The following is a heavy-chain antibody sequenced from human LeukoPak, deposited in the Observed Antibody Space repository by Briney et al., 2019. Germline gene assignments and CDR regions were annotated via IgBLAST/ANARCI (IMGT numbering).Heavy chain of an antibody. J-gene: IGHJ5*02. CDR2: IYYSGTS. D-gene: IGHD2-15*01. Sequence: SETLSLTCTVSGGSISGYYWSWIRQPPGKGLEWIGYIYYSGTSNYNPSLKSRVTISVDTSKNQFSLKLSSVTAADTAVYYCARTEIGYCSGGTCSNWFDPWGQGTVVTVSS. CDR3: ARTEIGYCSGGTCSNWFDP. V-gene: IGHV4-59*01. CDR1: GGSISGYY.